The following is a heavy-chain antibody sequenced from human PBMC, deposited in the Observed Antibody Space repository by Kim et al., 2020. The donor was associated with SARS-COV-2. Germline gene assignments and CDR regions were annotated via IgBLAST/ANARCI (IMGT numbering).Heavy chain of an antibody. CDR1: GASISSGDYY. V-gene: IGHV4-30-4*01. D-gene: IGHD3-10*01. CDR2: ISNGGTT. CDR3: ARVAGDSGPYPYYFDS. J-gene: IGHJ4*02. Sequence: SETLSLTCTFSGASISSGDYYWSWIRQPPGKGLEWIGLISNGGTTYYNPFLESRVIISLDMSKNQFSLKLSSETAADTAVYYCARVAGDSGPYPYYFDSWGQGILVTVSS.